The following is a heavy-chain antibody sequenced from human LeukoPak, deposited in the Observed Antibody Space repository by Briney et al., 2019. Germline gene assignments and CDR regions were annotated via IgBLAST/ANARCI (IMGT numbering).Heavy chain of an antibody. J-gene: IGHJ4*02. V-gene: IGHV4-34*12. CDR1: GESFSGYY. CDR3: ARCTTGRTFGSLREIKRSREIDY. Sequence: SETLSLTCVVYGESFSGYYWTWIRQPPGKGLEWIGEIIDTGSTKYNSSLKSRVTISVDTSKNQFSLKLSSVTAADTAVYYCARCTTGRTFGSLREIKRSREIDYWGQGTLVTVSS. CDR2: IIDTGST. D-gene: IGHD1-1*01.